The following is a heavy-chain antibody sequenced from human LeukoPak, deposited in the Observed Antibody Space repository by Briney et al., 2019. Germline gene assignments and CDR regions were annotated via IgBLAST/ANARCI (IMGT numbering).Heavy chain of an antibody. CDR2: ISAYNGNT. CDR1: GYTFTSYG. V-gene: IGHV1-18*01. Sequence: ASVKVSCKASGYTFTSYGISWVRQAPGQGLEWMGWISAYNGNTNYAQKLQGRVTITTDTSTSTAYMELRSLRSDDTAVYYCARDCSSTSCQEGYYYYYGMDVWGQGTTVTVSS. CDR3: ARDCSSTSCQEGYYYYYGMDV. D-gene: IGHD2-2*01. J-gene: IGHJ6*02.